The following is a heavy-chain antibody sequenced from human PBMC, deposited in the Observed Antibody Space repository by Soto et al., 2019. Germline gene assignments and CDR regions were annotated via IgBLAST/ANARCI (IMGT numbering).Heavy chain of an antibody. Sequence: ASVKVSCKASGYTFTSYGISWVRQAPGQGLDWMGWISAYNGNTNYAQKLQGRVTMNTDTSTSTDYMELRSLRSDDTAVYYCARDEGSEYSSSSACNDFDYWGQGTLVTVSS. CDR3: ARDEGSEYSSSSACNDFDY. CDR1: GYTFTSYG. V-gene: IGHV1-18*01. D-gene: IGHD6-6*01. CDR2: ISAYNGNT. J-gene: IGHJ4*02.